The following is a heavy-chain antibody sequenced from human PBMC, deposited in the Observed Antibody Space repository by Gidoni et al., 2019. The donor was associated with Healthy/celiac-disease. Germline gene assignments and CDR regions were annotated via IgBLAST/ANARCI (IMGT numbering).Heavy chain of an antibody. J-gene: IGHJ4*02. CDR3: ARAESSGHGFDY. V-gene: IGHV3-11*01. D-gene: IGHD2-15*01. CDR2: ISSSGSTI. Sequence: GLSWVSYISSSGSTIYYADSVKGRFTISRDNAKNSLYLQMNSLRAEDTAVYYCARAESSGHGFDYWGQGTLVTVSS.